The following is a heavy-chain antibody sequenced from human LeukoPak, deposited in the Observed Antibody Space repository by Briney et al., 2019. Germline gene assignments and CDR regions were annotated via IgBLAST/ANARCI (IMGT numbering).Heavy chain of an antibody. CDR1: GFTFSSYA. V-gene: IGHV3-23*01. D-gene: IGHD4-17*01. J-gene: IGHJ3*01. Sequence: GGSLRLSCAASGFTFSSYAMIWVRQAPGKGLEWVSATTGSGAGTQYADSVRGRFTISRDNSKNTLYLQMNSLRAEDTAVYYCARDPNGDYIGAFDFRGQGTMVTVSS. CDR2: TTGSGAGT. CDR3: ARDPNGDYIGAFDF.